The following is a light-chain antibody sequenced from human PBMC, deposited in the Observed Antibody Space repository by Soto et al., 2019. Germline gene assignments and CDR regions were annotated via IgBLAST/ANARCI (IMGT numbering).Light chain of an antibody. CDR1: QSVSSY. J-gene: IGKJ1*01. Sequence: EIVLTQSPASRSLSPREIVSLSCRASQSVSSYLAWYQQKPGQAPRLLIYGASSRATGIPDRFSGSGSGTDFTLTISSLQPEDVATYYCQKYDSARWTFGQGTKVDI. CDR3: QKYDSARWT. CDR2: GAS. V-gene: IGKV3-11*01.